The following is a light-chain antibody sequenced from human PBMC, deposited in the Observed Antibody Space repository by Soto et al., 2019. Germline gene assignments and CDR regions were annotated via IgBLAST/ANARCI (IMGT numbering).Light chain of an antibody. Sequence: DIQMTQSPSSLSASVGDRVTITCRASQDISVYLAWYQQKPGKVPKLLIYSASTLQSGVPSRFSGSGSGTDFTFTNSRLQPEDVATYYCQKFNTAPLTFGQGTRLEIK. J-gene: IGKJ5*01. CDR3: QKFNTAPLT. CDR2: SAS. CDR1: QDISVY. V-gene: IGKV1-27*01.